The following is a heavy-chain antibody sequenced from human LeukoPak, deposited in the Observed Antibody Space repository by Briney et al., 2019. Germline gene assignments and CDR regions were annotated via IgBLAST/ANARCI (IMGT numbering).Heavy chain of an antibody. J-gene: IGHJ4*02. Sequence: GGSLRLSCAASGFTFSSYWMHWVRQAPGKGLVWVSRINSDGSGTRYADSVKGRFTISRDNAKNTLYLQMNSLTAEDTAVYYCARDLMVGSPFDSWGQGTLVTVSS. V-gene: IGHV3-74*01. CDR3: ARDLMVGSPFDS. CDR1: GFTFSSYW. D-gene: IGHD2-8*01. CDR2: INSDGSGT.